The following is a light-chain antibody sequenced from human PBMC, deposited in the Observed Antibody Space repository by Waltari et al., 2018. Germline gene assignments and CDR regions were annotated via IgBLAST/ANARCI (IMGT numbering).Light chain of an antibody. V-gene: IGKV3-20*01. CDR1: QRGSSSY. CDR2: GAS. CDR3: QQYGTPPPLT. Sequence: IVLTQYPGTLSLSPGGGVTLSCCASQRGSSSYLAWYQHKPGQAPRLVIYGASSRAAGIPDRFSGSGSATDFSLTISSREPEDFAVYYCQQYGTPPPLTFGGGTKVEIK. J-gene: IGKJ4*01.